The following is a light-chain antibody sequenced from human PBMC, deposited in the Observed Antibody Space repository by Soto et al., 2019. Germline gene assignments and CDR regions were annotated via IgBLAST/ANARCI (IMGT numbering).Light chain of an antibody. CDR1: SSNIGAGYD. J-gene: IGLJ2*01. Sequence: QSVGTQPPSVSGAPGQRVTISCTGSSSNIGAGYDVHWFQQLPGTAPKLLIYGDTNRPSGVPDRFSGSKSGTSASLAITGLQAEDEADYYCQTYDSSLSGSMVFGGGTKLTVL. CDR2: GDT. V-gene: IGLV1-40*01. CDR3: QTYDSSLSGSMV.